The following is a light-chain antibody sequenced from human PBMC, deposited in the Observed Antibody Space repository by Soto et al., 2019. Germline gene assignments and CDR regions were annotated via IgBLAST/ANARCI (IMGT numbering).Light chain of an antibody. CDR1: SSNIGSNY. J-gene: IGLJ2*01. V-gene: IGLV1-47*01. CDR2: RNN. CDR3: AAWDDSLSSPV. Sequence: QLVLTQPPSTSGTPGQRVTISCSGSSSNIGSNYVYWYQHLPGTAPNLLIYRNNQRPSGVPDRFSGSKSGTSASLAISGLRSEDEADYYCAAWDDSLSSPVFGGGTKLTVL.